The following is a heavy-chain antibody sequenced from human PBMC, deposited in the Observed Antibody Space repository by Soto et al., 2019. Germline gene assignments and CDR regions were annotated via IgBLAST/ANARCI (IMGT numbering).Heavy chain of an antibody. Sequence: SETLSLTYNMSGVYTGTNYCTWVRQSPGRGLEWIASTFYTGSTTYNPALKSRVSISVDTPKKFYSLKLTSVTAADTAIYYCATALGGGIMDVWGRGTTVTVSS. D-gene: IGHD3-16*01. CDR1: GVYTGTNY. J-gene: IGHJ6*02. CDR3: ATALGGGIMDV. V-gene: IGHV4-59*01. CDR2: TFYTGST.